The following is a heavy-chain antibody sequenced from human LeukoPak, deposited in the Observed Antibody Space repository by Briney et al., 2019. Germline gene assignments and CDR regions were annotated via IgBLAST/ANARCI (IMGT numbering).Heavy chain of an antibody. CDR1: GGSVSSDY. V-gene: IGHV4-59*02. Sequence: SETLSLTCSVSGGSVSSDYWSRIRQPPGKGLEYIGYIHHSGTTNQTPSLKSRVTISLDTSKNQFSLKLTSVTAADTAVYYCSRLPTSGYYYYGMDVWGQGTTVTVSS. CDR2: IHHSGTT. D-gene: IGHD3-10*01. CDR3: SRLPTSGYYYYGMDV. J-gene: IGHJ6*02.